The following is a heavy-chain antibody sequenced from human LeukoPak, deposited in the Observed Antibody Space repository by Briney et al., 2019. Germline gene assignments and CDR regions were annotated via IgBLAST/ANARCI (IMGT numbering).Heavy chain of an antibody. V-gene: IGHV3-7*01. CDR3: ARFRRSAQSY. CDR1: GGSISSYY. CDR2: IGPDGSDK. D-gene: IGHD2-15*01. Sequence: PSETLSLTCTVSGGSISSYYWSWVRQAPGKGLEWVANIGPDGSDKQYVDSMKGRFTISRDNAQNSVYLHMNSLTAEDTAVYYCARFRRSAQSYWGQGILVTVSS. J-gene: IGHJ4*02.